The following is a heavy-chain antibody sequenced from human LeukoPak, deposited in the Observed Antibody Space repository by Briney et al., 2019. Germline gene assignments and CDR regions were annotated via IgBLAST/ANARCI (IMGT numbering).Heavy chain of an antibody. J-gene: IGHJ4*02. CDR1: GFTFSNYE. CDR3: VKDLYKGDSASWYFFHY. D-gene: IGHD6-13*01. Sequence: PGGSLRLSCAASGFTFSNYEMNWVRQAPGKGLEYVSVISANGGSTYHADSVKGRFTISRDTSKNTLYLQMSSLRAEDTAMYYCVKDLYKGDSASWYFFHYWGQGTLVTVSS. V-gene: IGHV3-64D*06. CDR2: ISANGGST.